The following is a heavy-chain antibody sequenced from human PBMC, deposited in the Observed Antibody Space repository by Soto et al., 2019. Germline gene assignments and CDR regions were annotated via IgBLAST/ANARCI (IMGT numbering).Heavy chain of an antibody. D-gene: IGHD6-25*01. J-gene: IGHJ4*02. CDR2: IKTKTDGGTT. CDR1: GFTLSKAW. CDR3: TTDLEAAAGPIY. V-gene: IGHV3-15*01. Sequence: GGSLRLSCAMSGFTLSKAWMSWVRQAPGKGLEWVGRIKTKTDGGTTDYAAPVKGRFTISRDDSENTQYLQMNSLETGDTGVYYCTTDLEAAAGPIYWGQGTQVTVS.